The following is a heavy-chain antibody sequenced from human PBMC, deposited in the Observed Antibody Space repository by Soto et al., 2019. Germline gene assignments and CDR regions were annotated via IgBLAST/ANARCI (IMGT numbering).Heavy chain of an antibody. CDR2: ISYDGSNK. CDR1: GFTFSSYG. D-gene: IGHD6-6*01. J-gene: IGHJ6*02. V-gene: IGHV3-30*18. Sequence: GGSLRLSCAASGFTFSSYGMHWVRQAPGKGLEWVAVISYDGSNKYYADSVKGRFTISRDNSKNTLYLQMNSLRAEDTAVYYCAKVSPGRQLGDYYYGMDVWGQGTTVTVSS. CDR3: AKVSPGRQLGDYYYGMDV.